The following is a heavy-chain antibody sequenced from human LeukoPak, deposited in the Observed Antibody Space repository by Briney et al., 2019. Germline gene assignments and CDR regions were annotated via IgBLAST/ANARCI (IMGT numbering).Heavy chain of an antibody. J-gene: IGHJ4*02. CDR2: IKQDGSEK. Sequence: GGSLRLSCTASGFTFGDYAMSWVRQAPGKGLEWVANIKQDGSEKYYVDSVKGRFTISRDNAKNSLYLQMNSLRAEDTAVYYCARVIRSYYYGSGSYFGKVRYYFDYWGQGTLVTVSS. CDR3: ARVIRSYYYGSGSYFGKVRYYFDY. V-gene: IGHV3-7*01. D-gene: IGHD3-10*01. CDR1: GFTFGDYA.